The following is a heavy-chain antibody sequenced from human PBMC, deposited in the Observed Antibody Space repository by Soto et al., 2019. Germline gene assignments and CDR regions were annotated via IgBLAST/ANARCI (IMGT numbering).Heavy chain of an antibody. V-gene: IGHV4-39*07. CDR2: IYYSRST. D-gene: IGHD1-26*01. Sequence: SETLSLTCTVSGGSISSSSYYWGWIRQPPGKGLEWIGSIYYSRSTNYNPSLKSRVTISVDTSKNQFSLKLSSVTAADTAVYYCARDRRTPPLGATTDDAFDIWGQGTMVTVSS. CDR1: GGSISSSSYY. J-gene: IGHJ3*02. CDR3: ARDRRTPPLGATTDDAFDI.